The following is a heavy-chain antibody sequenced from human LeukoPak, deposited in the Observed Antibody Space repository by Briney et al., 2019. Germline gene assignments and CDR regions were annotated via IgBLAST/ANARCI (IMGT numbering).Heavy chain of an antibody. CDR1: GGSISNDNYY. D-gene: IGHD2-21*01. CDR2: IYNSGST. Sequence: PPETRSLTCSVSGGSISNDNYYWGWTRHPPGKGLEWIGSIYNSGSTYYNPSLKSRVTVSVDRPKNHFSLKLNSVTAADTAVYYCARHVASYDFDFWGQGILVTVSS. J-gene: IGHJ4*02. CDR3: ARHVASYDFDF. V-gene: IGHV4-39*01.